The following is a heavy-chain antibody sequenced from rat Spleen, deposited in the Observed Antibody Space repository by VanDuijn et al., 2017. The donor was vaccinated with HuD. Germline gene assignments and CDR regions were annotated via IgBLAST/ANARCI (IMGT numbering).Heavy chain of an antibody. D-gene: IGHD1-8*01. J-gene: IGHJ2*01. V-gene: IGHV5-34*01. CDR2: ISVGSSYI. CDR1: GFTFSDCY. CDR3: ARRDYSSYGGYFDY. Sequence: EVQLVESGGGLVQPGRSLKLSCSASGFTFSDCYMAWVRQAPTKGLEWVASISVGSSYIYYAETLKGRFTISRDNAKDTLSLQMTGLRSEDTALYYCARRDYSSYGGYFDYWGQGVMVTVSS.